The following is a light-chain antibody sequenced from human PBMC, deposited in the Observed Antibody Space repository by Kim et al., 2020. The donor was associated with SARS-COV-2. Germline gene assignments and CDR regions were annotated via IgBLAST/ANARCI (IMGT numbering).Light chain of an antibody. CDR3: QVWDRSSDYVF. J-gene: IGLJ2*01. V-gene: IGLV3-21*04. CDR1: DIGTKS. Sequence: SYELTQPPSVSVAPGKTARITCGGNDIGTKSVHWYQARPGQAPVMVIYYNTDRPSGIPERVSGSNSGNTATLTISGVEAGDEADYYCQVWDRSSDYVFFGGGTKLTVL. CDR2: YNT.